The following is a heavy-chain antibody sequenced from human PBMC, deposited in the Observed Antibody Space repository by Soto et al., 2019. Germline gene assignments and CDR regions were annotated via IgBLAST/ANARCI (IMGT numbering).Heavy chain of an antibody. J-gene: IGHJ3*02. V-gene: IGHV4-39*01. CDR3: AVLMVYVNNAFDI. CDR2: IYYSGST. D-gene: IGHD2-8*01. CDR1: GGSISSSSYY. Sequence: QLQLQESGPGLVKPSETLSLTCTVSGGSISSSSYYWGWIRQPPGKGLEWIGSIYYSGSTYYNPSLKSGVTISVDTSKNQFSLKLSSVTAADTAVYYCAVLMVYVNNAFDIWGQGTMVTVSS.